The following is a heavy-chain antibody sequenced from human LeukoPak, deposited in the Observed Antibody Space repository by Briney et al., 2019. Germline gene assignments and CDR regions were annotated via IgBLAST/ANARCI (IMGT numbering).Heavy chain of an antibody. D-gene: IGHD2-2*01. Sequence: GSLRLSCAASGFTVSNIYMRWVRQPPGKGLEWIGEIYHSGSTNYNPSLKSRVTISIDKSKNQFSLKLSPVTAADTAVYYCARVVGSAFDIWGQGTKVTVSS. CDR3: ARVVGSAFDI. CDR1: GFTVSNIY. CDR2: IYHSGST. V-gene: IGHV4-4*02. J-gene: IGHJ3*02.